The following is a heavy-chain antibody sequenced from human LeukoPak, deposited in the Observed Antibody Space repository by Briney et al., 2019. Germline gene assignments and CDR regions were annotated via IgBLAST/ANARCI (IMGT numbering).Heavy chain of an antibody. CDR3: ASNVVVPAAIRVYAFDI. CDR1: GGTFSSYA. Sequence: SVKVSCKASGGTFSSYAISWVRQAPGQGLERMGGIIPIFGTANYAQKFQGRVTITTDESTSTAYMELSSLRSEDTAVYYCASNVVVPAAIRVYAFDIWGQGTMVTVSS. CDR2: IIPIFGTA. V-gene: IGHV1-69*05. D-gene: IGHD2-2*02. J-gene: IGHJ3*02.